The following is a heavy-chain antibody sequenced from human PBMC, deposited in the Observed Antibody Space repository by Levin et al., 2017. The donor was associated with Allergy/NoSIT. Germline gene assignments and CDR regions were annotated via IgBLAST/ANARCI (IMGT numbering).Heavy chain of an antibody. CDR3: ARDRGDNWNLDY. Sequence: GESLKISCAASGFTFSSYAMHWVRQAPGKGLEWVAVISYDGSNKYYADSVKGRFTISRDNSKNTLYLQMNSLRAEDTAVYYCARDRGDNWNLDYWGQGTLVTVSS. J-gene: IGHJ4*02. D-gene: IGHD1-20*01. CDR1: GFTFSSYA. V-gene: IGHV3-30-3*01. CDR2: ISYDGSNK.